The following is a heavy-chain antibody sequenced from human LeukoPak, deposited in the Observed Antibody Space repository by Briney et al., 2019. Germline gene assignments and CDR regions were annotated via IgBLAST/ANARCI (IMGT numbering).Heavy chain of an antibody. CDR2: YFGSGTT. J-gene: IGHJ4*02. CDR3: TTDRTGYFFDA. Sequence: PSQTLSLTCTVSGASVGSDAYYWGCIRQHPGKGLEWIGYYFGSGTTYYNPSLRSRVVISLDTSENQFSLILDSVTAADTAVYFCTTDRTGYFFDAWGQGTQVTVSS. CDR1: GASVGSDAYY. V-gene: IGHV4-31*03.